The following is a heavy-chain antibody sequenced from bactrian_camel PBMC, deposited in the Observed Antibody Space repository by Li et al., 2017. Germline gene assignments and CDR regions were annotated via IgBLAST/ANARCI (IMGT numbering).Heavy chain of an antibody. CDR3: AADRGNFGYQLRARTFDF. Sequence: VESGGGLVQPGGSLRLSCAASGFTFSKYWMYWVRQAPGKGLEWVSTINPDGSVTYGATSVTARFTISRDNAKNTVYLQMNSLKSEDTALYYCAADRGNFGYQLRARTFDFWGQGTQVTVS. J-gene: IGHJ6*01. CDR2: INPDGSVT. CDR1: GFTFSKYW. D-gene: IGHD3*01. V-gene: IGHV3S1*01.